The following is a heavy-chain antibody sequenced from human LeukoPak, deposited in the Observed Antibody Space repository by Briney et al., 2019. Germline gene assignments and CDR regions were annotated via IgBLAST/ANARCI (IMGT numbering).Heavy chain of an antibody. J-gene: IGHJ4*02. CDR3: ARDRYCTTTRCSDY. V-gene: IGHV3-30-3*01. CDR2: ISYDGSNK. Sequence: GGSLRLSCAASGFTFSSYAMQWVRQAPGKGLEWVAVISYDGSNKVYADSVKGRFTISRETSKDTLYPQMNSLRPDDTAVYHCARDRYCTTTRCSDYWGQGTLVTVSS. D-gene: IGHD2-2*01. CDR1: GFTFSSYA.